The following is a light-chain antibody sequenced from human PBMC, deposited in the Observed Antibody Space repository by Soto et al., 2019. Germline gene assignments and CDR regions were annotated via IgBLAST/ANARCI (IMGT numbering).Light chain of an antibody. CDR3: QKYDTAPLT. Sequence: GARVSITCRASRDISNYLAWYQQKPGQVPRLLISGASTLHSGVPSRFSGSGSGTDFTLTITSLQPEDIATYFCQKYDTAPLTFGGGTKVDIK. CDR2: GAS. J-gene: IGKJ4*01. CDR1: RDISNY. V-gene: IGKV1-27*01.